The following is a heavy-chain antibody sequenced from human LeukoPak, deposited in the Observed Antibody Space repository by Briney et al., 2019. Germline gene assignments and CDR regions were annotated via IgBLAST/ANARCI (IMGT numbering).Heavy chain of an antibody. V-gene: IGHV4-34*01. D-gene: IGHD3-16*01. Sequence: PSETLSLTCAVYGGSFSGYYWSWIRQPPGKGLEWIGEINHSGSTSYNPSLKSRVTISVGTAKNQFSLKLSSVTAADTAVYYCARGYVSDYYMDVWGKGTTVTISS. J-gene: IGHJ6*03. CDR2: INHSGST. CDR1: GGSFSGYY. CDR3: ARGYVSDYYMDV.